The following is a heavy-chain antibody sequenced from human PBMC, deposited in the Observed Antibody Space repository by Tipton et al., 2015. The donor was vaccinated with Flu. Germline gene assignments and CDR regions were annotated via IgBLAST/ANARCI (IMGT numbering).Heavy chain of an antibody. Sequence: TLSLTCTVSGGSINNYYWTWIRQPPGKGLEWIGYIYYSGRTTYDPSLKSRVTISVDTSKNQFSLRFNSVTAADTAVYYCARRRLGPTRDVFGVCGHGIMVTGS. J-gene: IGHJ3*01. CDR3: ARRRLGPTRDVFGV. CDR2: IYYSGRT. CDR1: GGSINNYY. D-gene: IGHD1-26*01. V-gene: IGHV4-59*08.